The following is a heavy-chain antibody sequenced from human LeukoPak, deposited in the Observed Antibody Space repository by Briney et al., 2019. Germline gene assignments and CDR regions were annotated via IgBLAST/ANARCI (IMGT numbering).Heavy chain of an antibody. CDR2: IYSGGST. CDR3: ARLERGSESYYNGDY. D-gene: IGHD3-10*01. V-gene: IGHV3-53*01. Sequence: GGSLRLSCAPSGYTSIRSYKNWVRQAPGKGLEWVSVIYSGGSTYYADSAKGRFTISRDNSKNTRYLQMNSLRAEDTAVYYCARLERGSESYYNGDYWGQGTLVTVSS. J-gene: IGHJ4*02. CDR1: GYTSIRSY.